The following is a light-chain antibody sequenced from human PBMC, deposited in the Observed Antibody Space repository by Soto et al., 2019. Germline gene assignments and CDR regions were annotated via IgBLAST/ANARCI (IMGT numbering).Light chain of an antibody. CDR1: QSVLYSSNNKNY. J-gene: IGKJ1*01. CDR2: WAS. V-gene: IGKV4-1*01. CDR3: QQSYSTRT. Sequence: DIVMTQSPDSLAVSLGERATINCKSSQSVLYSSNNKNYLAWYQQKPGQPPKLLIYWASTRESGVPDRFSGSGAGTEFTLTISSLQAEDVAVYDCQQSYSTRTFGQGTKVEIK.